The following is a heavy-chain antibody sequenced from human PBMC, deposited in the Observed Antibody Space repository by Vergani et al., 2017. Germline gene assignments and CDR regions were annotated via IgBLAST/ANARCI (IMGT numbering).Heavy chain of an antibody. Sequence: QVQLVQSGAEVKKPGASVKVSCKASGYTFTSYAVHWVRQAPGQRLEWMGWINAGNGHTNYSPKFPGRVSITRDTSASTAYMELSSLRSEDTAVYYCARLPSISISWGQGTLVTVSS. CDR1: GYTFTSYA. D-gene: IGHD3-9*01. J-gene: IGHJ4*02. V-gene: IGHV1-3*01. CDR2: INAGNGHT. CDR3: ARLPSISIS.